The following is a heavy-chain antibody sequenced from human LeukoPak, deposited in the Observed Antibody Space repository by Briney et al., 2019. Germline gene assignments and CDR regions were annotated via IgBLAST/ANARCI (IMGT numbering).Heavy chain of an antibody. CDR3: AKVYGHNYYYFDY. CDR2: IRYDGSNK. J-gene: IGHJ4*02. D-gene: IGHD5-24*01. CDR1: GFTFSSYG. Sequence: GGSLRLSCAASGFTFSSYGMHWVRQAPGKGLEWVAFIRYDGSNKYYADSVKGRFTISRDNSKNTLYLQRNSLRAEDTAVYYCAKVYGHNYYYFDYWGQGTLVTVSS. V-gene: IGHV3-30*02.